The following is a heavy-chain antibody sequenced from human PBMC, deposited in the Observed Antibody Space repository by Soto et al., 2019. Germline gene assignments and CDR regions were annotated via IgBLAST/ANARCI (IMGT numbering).Heavy chain of an antibody. Sequence: PGESLKISCKGSGYSFTSYWIGWVRQMPGKGLEWMGIIYPGDSDTRYSPSFQGQVTISADKSISTAYLQWSSLKASDTAMYYCARIFEGPFRRHGYNYFDYWGQGTLVTVSS. D-gene: IGHD5-12*01. CDR1: GYSFTSYW. J-gene: IGHJ4*02. CDR3: ARIFEGPFRRHGYNYFDY. CDR2: IYPGDSDT. V-gene: IGHV5-51*01.